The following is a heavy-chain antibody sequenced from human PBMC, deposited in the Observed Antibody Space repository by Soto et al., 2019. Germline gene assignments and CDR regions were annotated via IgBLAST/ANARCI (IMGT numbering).Heavy chain of an antibody. V-gene: IGHV3-49*03. D-gene: IGHD3-3*01. J-gene: IGHJ4*02. CDR3: TRDLERITIFGVVGNY. CDR2: IRSKAYGGTT. Sequence: GGSLRLSCTASGFTFGDYAMSWFRQAPGKGLEWVGFIRSKAYGGTTEYAASVKGRFTISRDDSKSIAYLQMNSLKTEDTAVYYCTRDLERITIFGVVGNYWGQGTLVTVSS. CDR1: GFTFGDYA.